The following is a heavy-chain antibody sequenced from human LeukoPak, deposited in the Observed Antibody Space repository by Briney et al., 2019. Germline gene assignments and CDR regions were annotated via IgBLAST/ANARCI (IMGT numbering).Heavy chain of an antibody. V-gene: IGHV4-38-2*02. CDR2: IYYRRTT. Sequence: PSETLSLTCTVSGYSITSGYDWGWIRQPPGKGLEWIASIYYRRTTYYNPSLKSRVTISINTSTNQFSLRLSSMTAADTAVYYCASFGLQSYYFDYWGQGTLVTVSS. CDR1: GYSITSGYD. CDR3: ASFGLQSYYFDY. D-gene: IGHD5-24*01. J-gene: IGHJ4*02.